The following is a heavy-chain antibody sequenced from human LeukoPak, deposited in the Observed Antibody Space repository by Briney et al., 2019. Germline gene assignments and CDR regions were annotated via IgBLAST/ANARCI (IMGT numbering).Heavy chain of an antibody. CDR1: GFTLSSYA. D-gene: IGHD6-13*01. V-gene: IGHV3-23*01. Sequence: GGSLRLSCAASGFTLSSYAMSWVRQAPGKGLEWVSAISDTGNTYHADSVKGRFTISRDSSKNTLFLQMNSLSTEDTALYYCARAIRAPGTPENAFDIWGQGTMVTVSS. J-gene: IGHJ3*02. CDR2: ISDTGNT. CDR3: ARAIRAPGTPENAFDI.